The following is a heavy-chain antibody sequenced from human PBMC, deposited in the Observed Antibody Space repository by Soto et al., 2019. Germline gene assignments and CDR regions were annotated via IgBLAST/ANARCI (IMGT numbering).Heavy chain of an antibody. CDR1: GDSVSSNSAA. D-gene: IGHD3-22*01. Sequence: PSQTLSLTCAISGDSVSSNSAAWNWIRQSPSRGLEWLGRTYYRSKWYNDYAVSVKSRITINPDTSKNQFSLQLNSVTPEDTAVYYCARITYYYDSSGPDAYFQHWGQGALVTVSS. V-gene: IGHV6-1*01. CDR3: ARITYYYDSSGPDAYFQH. J-gene: IGHJ1*01. CDR2: TYYRSKWYN.